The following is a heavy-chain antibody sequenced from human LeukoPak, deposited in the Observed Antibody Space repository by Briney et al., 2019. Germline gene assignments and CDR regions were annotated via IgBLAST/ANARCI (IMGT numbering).Heavy chain of an antibody. CDR3: AKGGITMVRGVMSRLYYMDV. Sequence: GGSLRLSCAASGFTFSSYWMSWVRQAPGKGLEWVANIKQDGSEKYYVDSVKGRFTISRDNSKNTLYLQMNSLRAEDTAVYYCAKGGITMVRGVMSRLYYMDVWGKGTTVTVSS. CDR2: IKQDGSEK. CDR1: GFTFSSYW. J-gene: IGHJ6*03. D-gene: IGHD3-10*01. V-gene: IGHV3-7*03.